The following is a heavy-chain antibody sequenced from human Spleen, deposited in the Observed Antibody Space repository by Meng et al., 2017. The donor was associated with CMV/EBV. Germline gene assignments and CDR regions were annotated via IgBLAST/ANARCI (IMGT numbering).Heavy chain of an antibody. CDR3: ARDSCSSSSCYREVEY. CDR1: GFTVSSNY. J-gene: IGHJ4*02. Sequence: GESLKISCAASGFTVSSNYMSWVRQAPGKGLEWVSVIYSGGSTYYADSMKGRFTLSRDNSKNTVDLQMNSLRAEDTAIYYCARDSCSSSSCYREVEYWGRGTLVTVSS. D-gene: IGHD2-2*01. CDR2: IYSGGST. V-gene: IGHV3-53*05.